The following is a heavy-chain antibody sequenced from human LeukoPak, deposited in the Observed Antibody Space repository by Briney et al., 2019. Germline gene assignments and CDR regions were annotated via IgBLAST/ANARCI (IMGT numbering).Heavy chain of an antibody. V-gene: IGHV4-39*01. J-gene: IGHJ4*02. CDR1: GGSISSSSYY. CDR2: IYYSGST. D-gene: IGHD2-2*01. Sequence: PSETLSLTCTVSGGSISSSSYYWGWIRQPPGKGLEWIGSIYYSGSTYYNPSLKSRVTISVDTSKNQFSLKLSSVTAADTAVYYCAVRGIVVVPDHWGQGTLVTVSS. CDR3: AVRGIVVVPDH.